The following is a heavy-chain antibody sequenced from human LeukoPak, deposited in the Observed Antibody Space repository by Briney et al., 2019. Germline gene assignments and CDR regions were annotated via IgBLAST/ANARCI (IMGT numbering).Heavy chain of an antibody. CDR3: ARDGRGYSGYAIWGAFDY. CDR1: GFTFSSYW. Sequence: TGGSLRLSCAASGFTFSSYWMSWVRQAPGKGLEWVANIKQDGSEKYYVDSVKGRFTISRDSARNSLYLQMNSLRAEDTAVYYCARDGRGYSGYAIWGAFDYWGQGTLVTVSS. D-gene: IGHD5-12*01. J-gene: IGHJ4*02. CDR2: IKQDGSEK. V-gene: IGHV3-7*01.